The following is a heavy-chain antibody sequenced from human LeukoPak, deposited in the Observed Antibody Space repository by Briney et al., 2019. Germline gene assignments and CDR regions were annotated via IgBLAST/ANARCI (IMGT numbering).Heavy chain of an antibody. J-gene: IGHJ4*02. D-gene: IGHD3-3*01. CDR3: ARAPLPSNYDFWSGDY. CDR2: MNPNSGNT. CDR1: GYTFTSYE. V-gene: IGHV1-8*01. Sequence: ASVKVSCKASGYTFTSYEINWVRQATGQGLEWMGWMNPNSGNTGYAQKFQGRVTMTRDTSISTAYMDLSRLKSDDTAVYYCARAPLPSNYDFWSGDYWGQGTLVTVSS.